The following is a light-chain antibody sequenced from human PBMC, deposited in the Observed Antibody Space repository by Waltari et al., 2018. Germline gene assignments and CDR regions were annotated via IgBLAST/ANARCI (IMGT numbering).Light chain of an antibody. CDR1: QSISSW. Sequence: DIQMTQSPSTLSAFVGERVTITCRASQSISSWLAWYQQKPGKAPKLLIYKASSLESGVPSRFSGSGSGTEFTLTISSLQPDDFATYYCQQYNSYSRTFGQGTKVEIK. V-gene: IGKV1-5*03. J-gene: IGKJ1*01. CDR2: KAS. CDR3: QQYNSYSRT.